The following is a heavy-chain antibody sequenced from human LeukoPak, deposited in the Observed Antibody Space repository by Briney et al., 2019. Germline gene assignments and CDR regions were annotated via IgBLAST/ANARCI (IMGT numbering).Heavy chain of an antibody. CDR2: IYHSGST. V-gene: IGHV4-30-2*01. Sequence: SQILSLTCAVSGGSISSGGYSWSWIRQPPGKGLEWIGYIYHSGSTYYNPSLKSRVTISVDRSKNQFSLKLSSVTAADTAVYYCASNWAYDYVVQSYWGQGTLVTVSS. J-gene: IGHJ4*02. CDR3: ASNWAYDYVVQSY. CDR1: GGSISSGGYS. D-gene: IGHD3-16*01.